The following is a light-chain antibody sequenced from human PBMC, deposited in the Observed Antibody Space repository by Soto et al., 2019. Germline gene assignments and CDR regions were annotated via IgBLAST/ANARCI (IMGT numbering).Light chain of an antibody. Sequence: NFMLTQPHSVSGSPGKTVTISCTRSSGNIASNFVQWFQQRPGSSPTLVIYEDNQRPSGVPDRFSGSIDSSSTSASLTVSGLKTEDEADYYCQSYDSNYHVVFGGGTKVTVL. J-gene: IGLJ2*01. CDR2: EDN. CDR1: SGNIASNF. CDR3: QSYDSNYHVV. V-gene: IGLV6-57*01.